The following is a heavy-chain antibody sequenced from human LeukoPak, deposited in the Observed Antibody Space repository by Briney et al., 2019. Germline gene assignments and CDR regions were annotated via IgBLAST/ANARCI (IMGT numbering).Heavy chain of an antibody. J-gene: IGHJ4*02. CDR2: ITTSDGNT. V-gene: IGHV3-23*01. Sequence: GGSLRLSCAASGFTFSSYTMSWVRQAPGKGLGWLSSITTSDGNTYYADSVKGRFTVSRDNSKNTLFLQMNSLRAEDTAVYYCAKDGGLWVSAHWGDSWGRGTLVTVSS. CDR1: GFTFSSYT. D-gene: IGHD7-27*01. CDR3: AKDGGLWVSAHWGDS.